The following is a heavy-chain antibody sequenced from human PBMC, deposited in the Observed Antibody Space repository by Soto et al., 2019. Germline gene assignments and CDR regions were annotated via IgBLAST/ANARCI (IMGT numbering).Heavy chain of an antibody. CDR1: GGSFSGYY. CDR3: ARGGIKYSSSRSRGHMDV. Sequence: QVQLQQWGAGLLKPSETLSLTCAVYGGSFSGYYWSWIRQPPGKGLEWIGEINHSGSTNYNPSLKSRVTISVDTSKNQFSLKLSSVTAADTAVYYCARGGIKYSSSRSRGHMDVWGQGTTVTVSS. V-gene: IGHV4-34*01. D-gene: IGHD6-13*01. J-gene: IGHJ6*02. CDR2: INHSGST.